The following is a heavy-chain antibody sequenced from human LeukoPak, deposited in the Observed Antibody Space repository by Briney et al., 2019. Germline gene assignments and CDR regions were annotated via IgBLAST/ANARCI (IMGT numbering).Heavy chain of an antibody. CDR1: RYTFTSYY. CDR3: ARDIGGELRDY. CDR2: INPSGGST. J-gene: IGHJ4*02. D-gene: IGHD1-7*01. Sequence: GASVKVSCKASRYTFTSYYMHWVRQAPGQGLEWMGIINPSGGSTSYAQKFQGRVTMTRDTSTSTVYMELSSLRSEDTAVYYCARDIGGELRDYWGQGTLVTVSS. V-gene: IGHV1-46*01.